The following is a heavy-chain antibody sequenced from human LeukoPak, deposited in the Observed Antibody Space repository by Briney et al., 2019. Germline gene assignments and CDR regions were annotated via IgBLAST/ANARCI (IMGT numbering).Heavy chain of an antibody. CDR3: ARDHSSSSWMDSFEI. D-gene: IGHD6-6*01. J-gene: IGHJ3*02. V-gene: IGHV4-4*07. CDR1: GGSIGPYY. CDR2: IYTTGTA. Sequence: PSETLSLTCIISGGSIGPYYWSWLRQAAGKGPEWIGRIYTTGTADYNPSLKGRVFLSVDTSKNQFSLKVTSVTAADTAVYYCARDHSSSSWMDSFEIWGPGTKVTVSS.